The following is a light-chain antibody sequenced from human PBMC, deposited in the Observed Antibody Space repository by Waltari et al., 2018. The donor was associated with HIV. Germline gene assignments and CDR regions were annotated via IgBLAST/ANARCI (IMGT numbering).Light chain of an antibody. V-gene: IGLV2-14*01. Sequence: QSALTQPASVSGSPGQSITISCTGTSSDVGGYNYVSWYQHHPGKAPKLLIYEVSNRPSGGSNRFSGSKSDNTASLTISGLQAEDEADYYCSSYTSDYTYVFGSGTEVTVL. J-gene: IGLJ1*01. CDR3: SSYTSDYTYV. CDR1: SSDVGGYNY. CDR2: EVS.